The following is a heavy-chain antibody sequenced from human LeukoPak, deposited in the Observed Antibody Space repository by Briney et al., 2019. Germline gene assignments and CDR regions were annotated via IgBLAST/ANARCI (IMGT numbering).Heavy chain of an antibody. CDR2: INTDGSRT. CDR1: GFTFSSYL. CDR3: TRSDWFDP. V-gene: IGHV3-74*01. J-gene: IGHJ5*02. Sequence: PGGSLRLSCAASGFTFSSYLMHWVRQAPGQGLVWVSRINTDGSRTSYADSVKGRFAISRDNAENTLYLQMNSLRAEDTAVYYCTRSDWFDPWGQGTLVTVSS.